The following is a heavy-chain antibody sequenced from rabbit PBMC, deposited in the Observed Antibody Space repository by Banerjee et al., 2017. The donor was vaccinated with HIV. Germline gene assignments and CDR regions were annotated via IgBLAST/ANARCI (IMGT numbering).Heavy chain of an antibody. Sequence: EQLVESGGGLVTLGGSLKLSCKASGIDFSTYGISWVRQAPGKGLEWIACIVAGSDGMTYYASWAKGRFTISKTSSTTVTLQMTSLTAADTATYFCARSPQYSNVWGKGTLVTVS. V-gene: IGHV1S45*01. CDR3: ARSPQYSNV. CDR2: IVAGSDGMT. J-gene: IGHJ4*01. CDR1: GIDFSTYG.